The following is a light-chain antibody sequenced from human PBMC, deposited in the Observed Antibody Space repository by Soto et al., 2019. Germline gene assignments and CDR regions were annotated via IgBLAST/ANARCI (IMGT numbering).Light chain of an antibody. CDR3: QQYSWSLQT. V-gene: IGKV3-20*01. CDR2: HSS. Sequence: EIVLTQSPGTLSLSPGERATLSCRASQSVTSNYLAWYQQKPGQAPRLLIYHSSSRATGIPDRFSGSGSGTYFPLPITRLEPEVLAVYYWQQYSWSLQTFGPGTTVDIK. CDR1: QSVTSNY. J-gene: IGKJ3*01.